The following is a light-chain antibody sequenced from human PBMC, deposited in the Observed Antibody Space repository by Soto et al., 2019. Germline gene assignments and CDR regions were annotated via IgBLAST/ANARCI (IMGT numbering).Light chain of an antibody. CDR3: SSYTTAGTYV. CDR1: SDDIGTYEY. V-gene: IGLV2-14*03. CDR2: HVS. J-gene: IGLJ1*01. Sequence: QSALTQPASVSGSPGQSITISCTGSSDDIGTYEYISWHQHHPGKAPKLIIYHVSYRPSGASNRFSGSKSANTASLTISGLQAEDEADYYCSSYTTAGTYVFGPGTKVTVL.